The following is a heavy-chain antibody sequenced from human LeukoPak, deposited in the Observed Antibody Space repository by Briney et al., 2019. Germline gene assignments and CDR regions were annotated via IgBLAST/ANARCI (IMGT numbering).Heavy chain of an antibody. J-gene: IGHJ6*03. CDR1: GFTFDDYG. CDR3: AREDCTNGVCPLDYYMDV. CDR2: TNWNGGST. D-gene: IGHD2-8*01. V-gene: IGHV3-20*04. Sequence: GGSLRLSCAASGFTFDDYGMSWVRQAPGKGLEWVSGTNWNGGSTGYADSVEGRFTISRDNAKNSLYLQMNSLRAEDTALYYCAREDCTNGVCPLDYYMDVWGKGTTVTVSS.